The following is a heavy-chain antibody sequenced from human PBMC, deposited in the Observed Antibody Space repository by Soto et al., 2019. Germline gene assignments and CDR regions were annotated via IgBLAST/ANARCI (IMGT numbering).Heavy chain of an antibody. Sequence: QVQLQESSPGLVKPSETLSLTCTVSGGSISSYYWSWIRQPPGKGLEWIGYIYYSGSTNYNPSLKSRVTISVDTSKNQFSLKLSSVTAADTAVYYCARNRIVGASDWYFDLWGRGTLVTVSS. J-gene: IGHJ2*01. D-gene: IGHD1-26*01. CDR1: GGSISSYY. CDR3: ARNRIVGASDWYFDL. CDR2: IYYSGST. V-gene: IGHV4-59*01.